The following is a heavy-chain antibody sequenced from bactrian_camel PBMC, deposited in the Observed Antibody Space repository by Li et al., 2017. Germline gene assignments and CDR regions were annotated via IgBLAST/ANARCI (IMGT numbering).Heavy chain of an antibody. CDR3: AADPWRCPPPVGITWKHGAYVY. V-gene: IGHV3S31*01. D-gene: IGHD1*01. CDR2: INNDGART. CDR1: GFTFSSYA. J-gene: IGHJ4*01. Sequence: VQLVESGGGLVQPGGSLRLSCAASGFTFSSYAMNWVRQAPGKGLEWVSSINNDGARTYYADSVKGRFAISKDNGKKTLYLRMNSLSPEDTAMYYCAADPWRCPPPVGITWKHGAYVYWGQGTQVTVS.